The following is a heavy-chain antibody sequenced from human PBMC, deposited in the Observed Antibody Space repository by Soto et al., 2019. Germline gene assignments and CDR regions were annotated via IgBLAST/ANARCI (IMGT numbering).Heavy chain of an antibody. CDR2: IYYSGYT. CDR3: ARDSVGSGYD. D-gene: IGHD5-12*01. CDR1: GGSMSSYY. Sequence: QVQLQESGPGLVKPSETLSLTCAVSGGSMSSYYWSWIRQPPGKRPELIGYIYYSGYTNYNPSLKXRGTISVYTSKNQFSLKLSSVTAADTAVYYCARDSVGSGYDWGQGTLVTFSS. V-gene: IGHV4-59*01. J-gene: IGHJ4*02.